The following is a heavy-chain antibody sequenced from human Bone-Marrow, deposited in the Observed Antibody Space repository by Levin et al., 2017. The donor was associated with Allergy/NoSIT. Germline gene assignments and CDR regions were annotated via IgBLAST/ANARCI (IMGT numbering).Heavy chain of an antibody. J-gene: IGHJ4*02. CDR2: IYHSGRT. D-gene: IGHD6-19*01. V-gene: IGHV4-38-2*01. CDR3: ARYSGSYPPFDF. CDR1: GFSIADGHY. Sequence: SETLSLTCAVSGFSIADGHYWAWIRQSPDKGLVWIGTIYHSGRTDYNPSFTNRVTISVDTSKNQFSLRLTSVTAADTAVYYCARYSGSYPPFDFWGQGALVSVSS.